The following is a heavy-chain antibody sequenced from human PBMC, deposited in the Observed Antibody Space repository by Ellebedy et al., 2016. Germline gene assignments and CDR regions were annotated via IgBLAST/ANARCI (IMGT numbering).Heavy chain of an antibody. J-gene: IGHJ6*02. D-gene: IGHD1-7*01. CDR2: INHSGSP. Sequence: SETLSLTCAVYGGSFSDYYWSWIRQPPGKGLEWIGEINHSGSPNYNPSLKSRVTISVDTSKNQFSLNVSAVTAADRAVYYCARARPGTTFGMDVWGQGTTVTVSS. CDR3: ARARPGTTFGMDV. V-gene: IGHV4-34*01. CDR1: GGSFSDYY.